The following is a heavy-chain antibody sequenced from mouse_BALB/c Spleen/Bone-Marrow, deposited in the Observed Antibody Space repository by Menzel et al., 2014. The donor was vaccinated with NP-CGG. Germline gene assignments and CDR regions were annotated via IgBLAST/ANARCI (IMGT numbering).Heavy chain of an antibody. CDR1: GFNIKDTY. CDR3: AYYRYDEGGFAF. J-gene: IGHJ3*01. Sequence: EVQLQQSGAELVKPGASVKLSCTASGFNIKDTYMHWVKQRPEQGLEWIVGIDPANGNTEYDPKFQGKATITADTSSNTAYLQLSSLTSEDTAVYYCAYYRYDEGGFAFWGQGTLVTVSA. V-gene: IGHV14-3*02. CDR2: IDPANGNT. D-gene: IGHD2-14*01.